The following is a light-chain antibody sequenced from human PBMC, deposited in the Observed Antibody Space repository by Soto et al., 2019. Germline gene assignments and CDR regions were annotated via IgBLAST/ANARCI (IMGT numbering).Light chain of an antibody. J-gene: IGLJ7*01. V-gene: IGLV2-23*01. CDR3: CSYAGRTTWV. Sequence: QSALTQPASVSGSPGQSITISCTGTSSDVGNSNFVSWYQHHPGKAPKLMIYEGTKLSSGVSNRFSGSKSGNTASLTISGLQADDEADFYCCSYAGRTTWVFGGGTQLTVL. CDR2: EGT. CDR1: SSDVGNSNF.